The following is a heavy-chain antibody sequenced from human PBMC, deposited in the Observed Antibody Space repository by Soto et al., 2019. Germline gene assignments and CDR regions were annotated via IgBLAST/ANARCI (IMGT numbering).Heavy chain of an antibody. CDR3: ARHYCSGGACYFGADFDY. CDR1: GYSFTNYW. CDR2: IDPRDSYT. Sequence: GESLKISCKGSGYSFTNYWITWVRQMPGKGLEWMGRIDPRDSYTNYSPSFEAHVNISVDKSISTAYLQWSSLKASDTAMYYCARHYCSGGACYFGADFDYWGQGTLVTAPQ. V-gene: IGHV5-10-1*01. D-gene: IGHD2-15*01. J-gene: IGHJ4*02.